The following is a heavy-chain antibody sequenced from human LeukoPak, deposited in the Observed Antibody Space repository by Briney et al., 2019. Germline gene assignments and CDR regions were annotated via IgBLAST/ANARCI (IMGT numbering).Heavy chain of an antibody. Sequence: SETLSLTCTVSGGSISSYYWSWIRQPPGKGLEWIGYIYYSGSTNYNPSLKSRVTISVDTSKSQFSLKLSSVTAADTAVYYCARHGSPGTNLNWFDPWGQGTLVTVSS. J-gene: IGHJ5*02. V-gene: IGHV4-59*01. D-gene: IGHD1-1*01. CDR1: GGSISSYY. CDR2: IYYSGST. CDR3: ARHGSPGTNLNWFDP.